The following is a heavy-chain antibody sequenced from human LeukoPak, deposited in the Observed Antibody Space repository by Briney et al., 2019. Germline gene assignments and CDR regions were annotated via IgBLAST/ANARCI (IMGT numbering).Heavy chain of an antibody. CDR2: IYYSGST. J-gene: IGHJ6*03. D-gene: IGHD5-12*01. Sequence: SETLSLTCTVSGGSISSYYWSWIRQPPGKGLEWIGYIYYSGSTNYNPSFKSRVTISVDTSKNQFSLKLSSVAAADTAVYCCARVPVATNYYYYYYMDVWGKGTTVTVSS. CDR1: GGSISSYY. V-gene: IGHV4-59*01. CDR3: ARVPVATNYYYYYYMDV.